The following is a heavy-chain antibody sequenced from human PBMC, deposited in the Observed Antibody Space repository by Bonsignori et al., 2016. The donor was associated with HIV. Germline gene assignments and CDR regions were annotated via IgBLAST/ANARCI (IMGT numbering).Heavy chain of an antibody. CDR2: ISSSSSTI. CDR3: ARRTYYYDSSVGPFDI. J-gene: IGHJ3*02. D-gene: IGHD3-22*01. V-gene: IGHV3-48*02. Sequence: VRQAPGKGLEWASYISSSSSTIYYADSVKGRFSISRDNAKNSLYLQMNSLRDEDTAVYYCARRTYYYDSSVGPFDIWGQGTMVTVSS.